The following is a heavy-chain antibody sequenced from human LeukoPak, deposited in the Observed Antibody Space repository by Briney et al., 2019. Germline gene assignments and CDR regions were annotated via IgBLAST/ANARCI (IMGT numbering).Heavy chain of an antibody. Sequence: ASVKDSCKASGYTFTGYYMHWVRQAPGQGLEWMGWINPNSGGTNYAQKFQGRVTMTRDTSISTAYMELSRLRSDDTAVYYCARGPKITSGYDYLLFDYWGQGTLVTVSS. CDR2: INPNSGGT. CDR1: GYTFTGYY. D-gene: IGHD5-12*01. CDR3: ARGPKITSGYDYLLFDY. J-gene: IGHJ4*02. V-gene: IGHV1-2*02.